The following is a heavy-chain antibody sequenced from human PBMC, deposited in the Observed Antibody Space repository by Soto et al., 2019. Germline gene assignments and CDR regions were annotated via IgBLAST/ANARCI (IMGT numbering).Heavy chain of an antibody. CDR1: GVTCSDCG. CDR2: MRSKAYGGTT. CDR3: TREDGCSSTSCYAFWFDP. D-gene: IGHD2-2*01. Sequence: SLRVWWRAAGVTCSDCGMRWFRQAPGKGLEWVGFMRSKAYGGTTEYAASVKGRFTISRDDSKSIAYLQMNSLKTEDTAVYYCTREDGCSSTSCYAFWFDPWGQGTLVTVSS. V-gene: IGHV3-49*03. J-gene: IGHJ5*02.